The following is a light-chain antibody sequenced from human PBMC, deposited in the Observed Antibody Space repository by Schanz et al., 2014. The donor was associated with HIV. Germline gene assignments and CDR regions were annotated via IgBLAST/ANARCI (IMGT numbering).Light chain of an antibody. CDR3: QQYKSHSPFT. V-gene: IGKV1-5*03. J-gene: IGKJ2*01. CDR1: QSLDRW. Sequence: DIQMTQSPSTLSASVGDRVTITCRASQSLDRWLAWYQQKPGQAPKRLIYKASNLVTGVPSRFSGSGYGTEFTLTIGSLQPDDSATYYCQQYKSHSPFTFGQGTKLEIK. CDR2: KAS.